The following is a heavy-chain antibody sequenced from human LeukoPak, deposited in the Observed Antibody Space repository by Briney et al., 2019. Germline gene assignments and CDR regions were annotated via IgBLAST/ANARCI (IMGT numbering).Heavy chain of an antibody. J-gene: IGHJ6*03. CDR3: AKDYARIMITFGGVIEPTPYYYYMDV. V-gene: IGHV3-30*02. D-gene: IGHD3-16*02. CDR2: IRYDGSNK. Sequence: GGSLRLSCAASGFTFSSYGMHWVRQAPGKGLEWVAFIRYDGSNKYYADSVKGRFTISRDNSRNTLYLQMNSLRAEDTAVYYCAKDYARIMITFGGVIEPTPYYYYMDVWGKGTTVTISS. CDR1: GFTFSSYG.